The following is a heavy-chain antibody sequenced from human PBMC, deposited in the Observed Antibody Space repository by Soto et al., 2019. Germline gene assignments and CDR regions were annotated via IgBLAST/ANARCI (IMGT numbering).Heavy chain of an antibody. CDR3: VRQPLANLALYGMDV. J-gene: IGHJ6*02. V-gene: IGHV6-1*01. CDR2: TYFRSKWNY. D-gene: IGHD6-6*01. CDR1: GDRVSANNAA. Sequence: SQTLSLTCAISGDRVSANNAAWNWIRQSPSRGLEWLGRTYFRSKWNYDYAESVKSRLTITPDTTNNQISLQLNSVIPEDAAVYYCVRQPLANLALYGMDVWGQGTTVTVSS.